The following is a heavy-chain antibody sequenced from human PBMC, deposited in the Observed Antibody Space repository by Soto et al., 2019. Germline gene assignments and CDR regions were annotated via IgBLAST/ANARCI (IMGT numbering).Heavy chain of an antibody. CDR2: MNPNSGNT. CDR3: ARSAVPERIIVVVPAAIREVRFDP. V-gene: IGHV1-8*01. D-gene: IGHD2-2*01. Sequence: ASVKVSCKASGYTFTSYDINWVRQATGQGLERMGWMNPNSGNTGYAQKFQGRVTMTRNTSISTAYMELSSLRSEDTAVYYCARSAVPERIIVVVPAAIREVRFDPWGQGTLVTVSS. CDR1: GYTFTSYD. J-gene: IGHJ5*02.